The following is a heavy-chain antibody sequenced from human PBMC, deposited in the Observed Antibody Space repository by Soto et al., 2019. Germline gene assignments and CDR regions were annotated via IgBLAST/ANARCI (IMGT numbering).Heavy chain of an antibody. Sequence: PSYTLSLTCTVSGGSIIGGDYYWIWIRQPPGKGLGWIGYIYYSGSTYYNPSLKSRVTISVDTSKNQFSLKLSSVTAADTAMYYCAREELGSGSYYNVGVYNWFDPWGQGTLVTVSS. CDR1: GGSIIGGDYY. J-gene: IGHJ5*02. CDR3: AREELGSGSYYNVGVYNWFDP. D-gene: IGHD3-10*01. CDR2: IYYSGST. V-gene: IGHV4-30-4*01.